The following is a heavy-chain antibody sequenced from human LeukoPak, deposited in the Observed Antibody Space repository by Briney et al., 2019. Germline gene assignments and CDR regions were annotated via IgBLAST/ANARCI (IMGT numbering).Heavy chain of an antibody. V-gene: IGHV3-23*01. J-gene: IGHJ4*02. Sequence: GGSLRLSCAASGFTFSSYAMSWVRQAPGKGLEWVSVISGSGGSTYYADSVKGRFTISRDNPKNTLYLQMNSLRAEDTAVYYCAKGTTLPAAGKGVPDYWGQGTLVTVSS. D-gene: IGHD6-13*01. CDR1: GFTFSSYA. CDR3: AKGTTLPAAGKGVPDY. CDR2: ISGSGGST.